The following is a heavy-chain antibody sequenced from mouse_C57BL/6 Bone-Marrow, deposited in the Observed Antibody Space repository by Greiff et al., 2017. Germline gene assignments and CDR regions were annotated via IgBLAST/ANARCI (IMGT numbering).Heavy chain of an antibody. Sequence: QVQLQQSGAELARPGASVKLSCKASGYTFTSYGISWVKQRTGQGLEWIGEIYPRSGNTYYNEKFKGKGTLTADKSSSTAYMGLRSLTSEDSAVYCCARGDSNYFDWFAYWGQGTLVTVSA. J-gene: IGHJ3*01. CDR2: IYPRSGNT. CDR3: ARGDSNYFDWFAY. CDR1: GYTFTSYG. V-gene: IGHV1-81*01. D-gene: IGHD2-5*01.